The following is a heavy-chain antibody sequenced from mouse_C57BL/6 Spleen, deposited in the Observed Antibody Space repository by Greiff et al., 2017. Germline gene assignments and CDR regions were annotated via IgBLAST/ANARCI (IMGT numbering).Heavy chain of an antibody. CDR3: ATVVATRGFDY. CDR1: GYAFSSSW. J-gene: IGHJ2*01. V-gene: IGHV1-82*01. CDR2: IYPGDGDT. Sequence: LVKPGASVKISCKASGYAFSSSWMNWVKQRPGKGLEWIGRIYPGDGDTNYNGKFKGKATLTADKSSSTAYMQLSSLTSEDSAVYFCATVVATRGFDYWGQGTTLTVSS. D-gene: IGHD1-1*01.